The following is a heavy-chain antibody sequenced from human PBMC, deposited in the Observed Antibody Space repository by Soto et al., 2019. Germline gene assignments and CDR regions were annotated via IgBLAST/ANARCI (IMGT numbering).Heavy chain of an antibody. Sequence: QVQLVESGGGVVQPGRSLRLSCAASGFTFSSYGMHWVRQAPGKGPEWVAVISYDGSNKYYADSVKGRFTISRDNSKNTLYLQMNSLRAEDTAVYYCAKDPARGAYYDFWSGYYFPVWGQGTTVTVSS. J-gene: IGHJ6*02. CDR2: ISYDGSNK. CDR1: GFTFSSYG. D-gene: IGHD3-3*01. CDR3: AKDPARGAYYDFWSGYYFPV. V-gene: IGHV3-30*18.